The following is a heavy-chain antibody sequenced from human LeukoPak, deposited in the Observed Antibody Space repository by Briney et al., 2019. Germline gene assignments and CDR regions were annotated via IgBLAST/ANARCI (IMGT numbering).Heavy chain of an antibody. CDR2: ISYDGSNK. CDR3: AKGYDYADDY. V-gene: IGHV3-30*18. D-gene: IGHD3-10*01. J-gene: IGHJ4*02. CDR1: GFTFISYG. Sequence: PGRSLRLSCAASGFTFISYGMHWVRQAPGKGLEWVAVISYDGSNKYYADSVKGRFTISRDNSKNTLYLQMNSVRAEETAVYYCAKGYDYADDYWGQGTLVTVSS.